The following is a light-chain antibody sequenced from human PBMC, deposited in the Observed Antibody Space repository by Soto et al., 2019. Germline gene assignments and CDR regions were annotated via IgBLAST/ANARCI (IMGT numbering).Light chain of an antibody. V-gene: IGLV2-14*01. CDR2: EVT. J-gene: IGLJ1*01. CDR1: TGNVGGYDY. Sequence: QSALPKPASVSGSPGQSIAIPCTGTTGNVGGYDYVSWYQQHPDKAPKLMIYEVTKRPSWVSNRFSGSKSGNTASLTISGLQPEDEADYYCSSHTSGSTRVFGSGTKLTVL. CDR3: SSHTSGSTRV.